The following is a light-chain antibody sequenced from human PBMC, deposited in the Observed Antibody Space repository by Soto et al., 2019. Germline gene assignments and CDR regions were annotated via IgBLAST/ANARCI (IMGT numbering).Light chain of an antibody. CDR1: QIVSTF. CDR3: QQPSRCPLN. CDR2: DAS. Sequence: EIVLTQSPATLSLSPGERATLSCRASQIVSTFLAWYQQKAGQAPRLLIYDASNRATGIPARFSGSGSGTDFTLTISSLAAEDSAVYFCQQPSRCPLNCRGWTKVEIK. V-gene: IGKV3-11*01. J-gene: IGKJ4*01.